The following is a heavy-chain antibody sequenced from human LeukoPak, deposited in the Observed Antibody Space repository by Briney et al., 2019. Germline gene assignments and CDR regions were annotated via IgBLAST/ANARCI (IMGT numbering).Heavy chain of an antibody. CDR3: ARQQDLQVPGLDV. Sequence: GGSLRLSCAASGFTFSYHTMHWVRQAPGKGLEWVSLIAFHGKEEYAESLKGRFIVSRDNSKSTLYLEMNNLRVEDTAVYYCARQQDLQVPGLDVWGRGITVTVSS. J-gene: IGHJ6*02. CDR1: GFTFSYHT. D-gene: IGHD1/OR15-1a*01. V-gene: IGHV3-30*04. CDR2: IAFHGKE.